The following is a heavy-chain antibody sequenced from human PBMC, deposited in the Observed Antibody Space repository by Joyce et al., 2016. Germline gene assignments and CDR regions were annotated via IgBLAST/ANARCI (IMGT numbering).Heavy chain of an antibody. Sequence: QAQLQESGPGLVRPSETLSLICTVSGDSMTNYYWTWIRQAPGKGLEWIGYISDTGRGNYNPSLKSRVTISVDMSKNQFSLELTSVIAAETAIYYCARVYSSSRQTYGMDVWGQGTTVTVAS. CDR1: GDSMTNYY. CDR3: ARVYSSSRQTYGMDV. J-gene: IGHJ6*02. V-gene: IGHV4-59*01. CDR2: ISDTGRG. D-gene: IGHD6-13*01.